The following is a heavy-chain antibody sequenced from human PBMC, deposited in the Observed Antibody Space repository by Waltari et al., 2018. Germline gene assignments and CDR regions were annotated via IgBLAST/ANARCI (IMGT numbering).Heavy chain of an antibody. CDR1: GYTFTSYY. D-gene: IGHD3-22*01. CDR2: VNARCGST. V-gene: IGHV1-46*01. CDR3: ARESISDSSGYYYYYYGMDV. Sequence: QVQLVQSGAEVKKPGASVKVSCKASGYTFTSYYMHWVRQAPGQGLEWMGVVNARCGSTMCGRRFRGRGTRTRDTATSAVDIELSSLRSEDTAVYYCARESISDSSGYYYYYYGMDVWGQGTTVTVCS. J-gene: IGHJ6*02.